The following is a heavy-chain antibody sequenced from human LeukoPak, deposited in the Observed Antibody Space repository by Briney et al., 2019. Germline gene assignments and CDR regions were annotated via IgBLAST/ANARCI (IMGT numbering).Heavy chain of an antibody. CDR2: IKSKADGETT. J-gene: IGHJ4*02. CDR3: TTDLGITMIRGVIVS. Sequence: PGGSLRLSCAASGFSFPNAWMSWVRQAPGKGLEWVGRIKSKADGETTDYAAPVKGRFTMSRDDSKATLYLQMNSLKAEDTAVYYCTTDLGITMIRGVIVSWGQGTLVTVSS. CDR1: GFSFPNAW. V-gene: IGHV3-15*01. D-gene: IGHD3-10*01.